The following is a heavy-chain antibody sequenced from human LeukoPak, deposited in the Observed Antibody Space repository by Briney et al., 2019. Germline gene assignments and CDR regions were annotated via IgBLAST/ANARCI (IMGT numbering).Heavy chain of an antibody. J-gene: IGHJ6*03. CDR1: GGSFSGYY. CDR3: ARVHSGAARLHYYYMDV. V-gene: IGHV4-34*01. Sequence: SETLSLTCAVYGGSFSGYYWSWIRQPPGKGLEWMWEINHSGSTNYNPSLKSRVTISVDTSKNQFSLKLSSVTAADTAVYYCARVHSGAARLHYYYMDVWGKGTTVTVSS. CDR2: INHSGST. D-gene: IGHD6-6*01.